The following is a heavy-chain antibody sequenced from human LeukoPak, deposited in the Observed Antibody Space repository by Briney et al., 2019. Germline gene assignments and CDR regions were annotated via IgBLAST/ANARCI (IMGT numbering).Heavy chain of an antibody. J-gene: IGHJ5*02. D-gene: IGHD4-17*01. CDR2: IYYSGST. V-gene: IGHV4-39*01. CDR3: ARHRTVSYPTTNNWFDP. CDR1: GGSISSSSYC. Sequence: SETLSLTCTVSGGSISSSSYCWGWIRQPPGKGLEWIGSIYYSGSTYYNAPLKSRVTISVDTSKNQFSLKLSSVTAADTAVYYCARHRTVSYPTTNNWFDPWGQGTLVTVSS.